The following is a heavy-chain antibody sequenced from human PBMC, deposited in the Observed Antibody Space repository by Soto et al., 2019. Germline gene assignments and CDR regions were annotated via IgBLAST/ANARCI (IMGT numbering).Heavy chain of an antibody. V-gene: IGHV3-9*01. Sequence: SGGSLRLSCAASGFTFDDYAMHWVRQAPGKGLEWVSGISWNSGSIGYADSVKGRFTISRDNAKNSLYLQMNSLRAEDTALYYCAKAGPAHGDYHWYFELWGRGTLVTVSS. CDR1: GFTFDDYA. CDR3: AKAGPAHGDYHWYFEL. D-gene: IGHD4-17*01. CDR2: ISWNSGSI. J-gene: IGHJ2*01.